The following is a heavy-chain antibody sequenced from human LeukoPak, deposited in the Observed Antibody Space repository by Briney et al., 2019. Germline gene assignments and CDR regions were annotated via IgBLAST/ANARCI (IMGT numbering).Heavy chain of an antibody. J-gene: IGHJ6*02. CDR3: AKGVCGDYVGGFPTDYYYYYGMDV. CDR2: ISGSGGST. CDR1: GFTFSSYA. Sequence: GGSLRLSCAASGFTFSSYAMSWVRQAPGKGLEWVSAISGSGGSTYYADSVKGRFTISRDNSKNTLYLQMNSLRAEDTAVYYCAKGVCGDYVGGFPTDYYYYYGMDVWGQGTTVTVSS. V-gene: IGHV3-23*01. D-gene: IGHD4-17*01.